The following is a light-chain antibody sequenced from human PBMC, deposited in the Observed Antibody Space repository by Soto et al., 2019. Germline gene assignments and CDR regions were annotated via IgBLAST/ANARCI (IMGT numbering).Light chain of an antibody. CDR3: QTWGTGYVV. CDR2: LRSDGRY. CDR1: RGHSGYD. J-gene: IGLJ2*01. V-gene: IGLV4-69*01. Sequence: QSVLTQSPSASASLGASVKLTCTLSRGHSGYDIAWHQQQSEKGPRYLMKLRSDGRYTKGDGIPDRFSGSSSGAERYLTISSLQSEDEAEYYCQTWGTGYVVFGGGTKLTVL.